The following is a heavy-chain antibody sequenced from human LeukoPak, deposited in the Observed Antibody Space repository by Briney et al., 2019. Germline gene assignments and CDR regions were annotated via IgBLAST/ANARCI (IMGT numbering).Heavy chain of an antibody. CDR2: IHYSQTT. CDR3: VRRVDYYGSGSYFYYDY. J-gene: IGHJ4*02. D-gene: IGHD3-10*01. V-gene: IGHV4-39*01. CDR1: GGSISSIGYY. Sequence: SETLSLTCTLAGGSISSIGYYWDWIRQPPGKGLDWIATIHYSQTTLYKSSLESRLTMSVDTSKNQFSLKLSSVTAADTAVYYCVRRVDYYGSGSYFYYDYWGQGTLVTVSS.